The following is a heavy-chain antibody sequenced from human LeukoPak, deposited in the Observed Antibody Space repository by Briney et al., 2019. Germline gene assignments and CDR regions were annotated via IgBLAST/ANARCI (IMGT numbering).Heavy chain of an antibody. Sequence: ASVKVSCKASGYSFTSYYIHWVRQAPGQRLEWMGWINPNSGGTNYAQKFQGRVTMTRDTSISTAYMELSRLRSDDTAVYYCARGGYSSSWYYDAFDIWGQGTMVTVSS. D-gene: IGHD6-13*01. V-gene: IGHV1-2*02. CDR3: ARGGYSSSWYYDAFDI. CDR1: GYSFTSYY. J-gene: IGHJ3*02. CDR2: INPNSGGT.